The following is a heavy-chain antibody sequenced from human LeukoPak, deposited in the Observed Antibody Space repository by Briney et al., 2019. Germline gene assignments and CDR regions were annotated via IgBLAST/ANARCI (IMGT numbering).Heavy chain of an antibody. CDR1: GLTFSNYV. CDR3: ARDMGTSSWHAFDN. V-gene: IGHV3-23*01. CDR2: ISDSGDTT. D-gene: IGHD6-13*01. Sequence: GGSLRLSCAASGLTFSNYVMNWVRQAPGKGLECVSTISDSGDTTYYADSVKGRFTISRDTSKNTLYLQMNSLRAEDTAVYYCARDMGTSSWHAFDNWGQGTLVTVSS. J-gene: IGHJ4*02.